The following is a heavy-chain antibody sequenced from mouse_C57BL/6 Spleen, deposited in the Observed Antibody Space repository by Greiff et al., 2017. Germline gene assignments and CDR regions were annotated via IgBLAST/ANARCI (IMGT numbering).Heavy chain of an antibody. J-gene: IGHJ4*01. V-gene: IGHV1-82*01. CDR2: IYPGDGDT. Sequence: QVQLQQSGPELVKPGASVKISCKASGYAFSSSWMNWVKQRPGKGLEWIGRIYPGDGDTNYNGKFKGKATLTADKSSSTAYMQLSSLTSEDSAVYFCARSSNYEAMDYWGKGTSVTVSS. D-gene: IGHD2-5*01. CDR1: GYAFSSSW. CDR3: ARSSNYEAMDY.